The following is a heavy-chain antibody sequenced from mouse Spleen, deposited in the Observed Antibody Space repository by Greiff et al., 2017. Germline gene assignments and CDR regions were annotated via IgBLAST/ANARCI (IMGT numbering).Heavy chain of an antibody. CDR1: GYAFSSYW. CDR3: ARGPEYYFDY. V-gene: IGHV1-64*01. J-gene: IGHJ2*01. CDR2: IHPNSGST. Sequence: VQLQQSGAELVKPGASVKISCKASGYAFSSYWMNWVKQRPGQGLEWIGMIHPNSGSTNYNEKFKSKATLTVDKSSSTAYMQLSSLTSEDSAVYYCARGPEYYFDYWGQGTTLTVSS.